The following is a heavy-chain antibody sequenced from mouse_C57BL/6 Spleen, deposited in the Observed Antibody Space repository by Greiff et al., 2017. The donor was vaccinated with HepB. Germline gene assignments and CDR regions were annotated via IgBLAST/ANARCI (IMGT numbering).Heavy chain of an antibody. CDR1: GFNIKDYY. Sequence: VHVKQSGAELVRPGASVKLSCTASGFNIKDYYMHWVKQRPEQGLEWIGRIDPEDGDTEYAPKFQGKATMTADTSSNTAYLQLSSLTSEDTAVYYCTTWGYYEGFAYWGQGTLVTVSA. CDR2: IDPEDGDT. CDR3: TTWGYYEGFAY. V-gene: IGHV14-1*01. D-gene: IGHD2-4*01. J-gene: IGHJ3*01.